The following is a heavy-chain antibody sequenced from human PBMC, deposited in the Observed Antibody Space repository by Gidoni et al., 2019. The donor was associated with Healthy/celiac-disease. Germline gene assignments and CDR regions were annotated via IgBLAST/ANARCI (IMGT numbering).Heavy chain of an antibody. Sequence: QVQLQESGPGLVKLSQTLSLTCTVSGGSISSGGYYWSWIRQHPGKGLEWIGYIYYSGSTYYNPSLKRRVTISVDTSKNQFSLKLSSVTAADTAVYYCARDSEYYDSSGSQSPFYGMDVWGQGTTVTVSS. J-gene: IGHJ6*02. CDR1: GGSISSGGYY. V-gene: IGHV4-31*03. CDR2: IYYSGST. D-gene: IGHD3-22*01. CDR3: ARDSEYYDSSGSQSPFYGMDV.